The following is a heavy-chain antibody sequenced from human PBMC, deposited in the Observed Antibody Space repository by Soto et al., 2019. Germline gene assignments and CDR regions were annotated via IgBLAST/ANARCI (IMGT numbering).Heavy chain of an antibody. D-gene: IGHD3-10*01. Sequence: QLQLQESGPGLVKPSETLSLTCTVSGDSISSSNYYWGWIRQPPGKGLEWIGSMYNGGSTYYNPSIKRRVTISVDTSKHEFPRGLSSVTAADTAVYYCARLPLSLRDLDHWGQGTLVTVSS. V-gene: IGHV4-39*01. J-gene: IGHJ4*02. CDR1: GDSISSSNYY. CDR2: MYNGGST. CDR3: ARLPLSLRDLDH.